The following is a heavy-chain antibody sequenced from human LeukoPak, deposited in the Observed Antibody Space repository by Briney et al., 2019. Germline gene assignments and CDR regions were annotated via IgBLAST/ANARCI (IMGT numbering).Heavy chain of an antibody. Sequence: PSETLSLTCTVSGGSIGTFSWSWIRQFPGKGLEWIGSIYIKSTNYNPSLKSRVAISVDTSKNQFSLRLDSVTTADTAVYYCARDTTVASGMQYWGQGTLVTVSS. J-gene: IGHJ4*02. CDR3: ARDTTVASGMQY. D-gene: IGHD6-19*01. V-gene: IGHV4-59*01. CDR2: IYIKST. CDR1: GGSIGTFS.